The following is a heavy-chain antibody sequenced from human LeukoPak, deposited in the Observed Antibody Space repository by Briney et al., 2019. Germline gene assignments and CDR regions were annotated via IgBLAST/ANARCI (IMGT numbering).Heavy chain of an antibody. V-gene: IGHV1-69*05. CDR2: IIPIFGTA. Sequence: GASVKVSCKASGGTFSSYAISWVRQAPGQGLEWMGGIIPIFGTANYAQKFQGRVTITTDESTSTAYMELSSLRSEDTAVYYCARAGGGSSGYYYDGFQVPEIDYWGQGTLVTVSS. D-gene: IGHD3-22*01. CDR3: ARAGGGSSGYYYDGFQVPEIDY. J-gene: IGHJ4*02. CDR1: GGTFSSYA.